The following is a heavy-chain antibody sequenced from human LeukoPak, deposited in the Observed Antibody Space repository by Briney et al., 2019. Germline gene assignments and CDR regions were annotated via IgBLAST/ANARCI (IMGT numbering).Heavy chain of an antibody. J-gene: IGHJ1*01. CDR3: ARVGLLWFGDKYFQH. V-gene: IGHV1-3*01. Sequence: ALVKVSCKASGYTFTSYAMHWVRQAPGQRLEWMGWINAGNGNTKYSQKFQGRVTITRDTSASTAYMELSSLRSEDTAVYYCARVGLLWFGDKYFQHWGQGTLVTVSS. CDR2: INAGNGNT. CDR1: GYTFTSYA. D-gene: IGHD3-10*01.